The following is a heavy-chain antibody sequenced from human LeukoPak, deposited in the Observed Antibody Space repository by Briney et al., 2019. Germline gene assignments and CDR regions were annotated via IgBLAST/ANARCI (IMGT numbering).Heavy chain of an antibody. CDR3: ARSTRSGDYFDY. J-gene: IGHJ4*02. D-gene: IGHD3-10*01. V-gene: IGHV4-34*01. CDR1: GGSFSGYY. Sequence: SETLSLTCAVYGGSFSGYYWSWIRQPPGKGLEWIGEINHSGSTNYNPSLKSRVTISVDTSKNQFSLKLSSVTAADTAVYYCARSTRSGDYFDYWGQGTLVTVSS. CDR2: INHSGST.